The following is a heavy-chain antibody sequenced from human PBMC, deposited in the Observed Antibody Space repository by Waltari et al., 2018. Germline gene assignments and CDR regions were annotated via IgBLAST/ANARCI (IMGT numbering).Heavy chain of an antibody. D-gene: IGHD6-13*01. CDR3: ARGGSWYSA. CDR2: IGSSGLTI. J-gene: IGHJ4*02. CDR1: GFTFSIYE. V-gene: IGHV3-48*03. Sequence: EVQLVESGGGLVQPGGSLRLSCAASGFTFSIYEMNWVRQAPGKGLEWVSYIGSSGLTIYYADSVKGRFTISRDNAKNSLHLQMNSLRAEDTAIYSCARGGSWYSAWGQGTLVTVSS.